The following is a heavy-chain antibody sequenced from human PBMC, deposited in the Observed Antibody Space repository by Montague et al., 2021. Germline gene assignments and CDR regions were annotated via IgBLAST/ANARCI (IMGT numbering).Heavy chain of an antibody. CDR2: IYFSGNT. V-gene: IGHV4-39*01. CDR3: ARPSIVSIHWNFDL. J-gene: IGHJ2*01. CDR1: GGAIISSGYY. Sequence: SETLSLTCTVSGGAIISSGYYWGWIRQPPGKGLEWIGSIYFSGNTYYNPSLKSRVTISVDTSKNQFPLKLSSVTAADTAVYYCARPSIVSIHWNFDLWGRGTLVIVSS. D-gene: IGHD1-26*01.